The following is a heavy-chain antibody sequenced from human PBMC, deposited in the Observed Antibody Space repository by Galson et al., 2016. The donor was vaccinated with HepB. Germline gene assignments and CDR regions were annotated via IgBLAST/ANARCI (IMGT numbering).Heavy chain of an antibody. CDR1: SVTSGGFY. Sequence: SVTSGGFYWTWFRQHPVKGLEWIGYNYNGGTSYYAPSLRSRVTISVDTSKNEFSLSLNSVTAADTGVYYCATKAGYTTGWGFWGQGTLVTVSS. CDR3: ATKAGYTTGWGF. J-gene: IGHJ4*02. D-gene: IGHD6-19*01. CDR2: NYNGGTS. V-gene: IGHV4-31*02.